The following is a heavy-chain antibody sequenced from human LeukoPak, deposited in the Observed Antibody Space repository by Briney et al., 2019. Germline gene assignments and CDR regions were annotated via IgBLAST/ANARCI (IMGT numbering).Heavy chain of an antibody. Sequence: PSETLSLTCTVSGGSMSHYYWGWIRQPPGKGLEWIGYIYYSGSTYYNPSLKSRVTISVDTSKNQFSLKLSSVTAADTAVYYCARATIDWFFDYWGQGTLVTVSS. CDR3: ARATIDWFFDY. D-gene: IGHD3-9*01. CDR1: GGSMSHYY. CDR2: IYYSGST. J-gene: IGHJ4*02. V-gene: IGHV4-59*12.